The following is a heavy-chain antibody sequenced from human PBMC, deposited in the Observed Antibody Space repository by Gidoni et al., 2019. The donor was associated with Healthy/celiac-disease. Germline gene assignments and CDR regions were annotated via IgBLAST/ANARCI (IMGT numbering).Heavy chain of an antibody. CDR3: ARDTPTTVTVPFDY. Sequence: EVQLVESGGGLVKPGGSLRLSCAASGFTFSSYSMNWVRQAPGKGLEWVSSISSSSSYIYYADSVKGRCTISRDNAKNSLYLQMNSLRAEDTAVYYCARDTPTTVTVPFDYWGQGTLVTVSS. CDR2: ISSSSSYI. J-gene: IGHJ4*02. CDR1: GFTFSSYS. D-gene: IGHD4-17*01. V-gene: IGHV3-21*01.